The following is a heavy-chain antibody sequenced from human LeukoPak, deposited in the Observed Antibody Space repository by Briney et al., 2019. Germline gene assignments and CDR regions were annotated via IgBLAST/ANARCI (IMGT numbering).Heavy chain of an antibody. CDR3: ARRVSSSGFDAFDV. CDR2: NYPGDSDT. CDR1: GYSFTSYW. D-gene: IGHD5-12*01. J-gene: IGHJ3*01. V-gene: IGHV5-51*01. Sequence: GESLKISCKGSGYSFTSYWIGWVRQMPGKGLEWMGINYPGDSDTTYSPSFQGQVTMSADKSISTAYLQWSSLRASDTAMYYCARRVSSSGFDAFDVWGQGTMVTVSS.